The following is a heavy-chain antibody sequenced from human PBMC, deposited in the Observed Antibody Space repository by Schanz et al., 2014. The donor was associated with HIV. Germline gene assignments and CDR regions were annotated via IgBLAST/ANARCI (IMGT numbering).Heavy chain of an antibody. CDR3: ARLRGFLWFGDHPYSFDY. D-gene: IGHD3-10*01. CDR2: IYYDGTNK. Sequence: QVQLVESGGGVVQPGRSLRLSCVASGFSFRTFGMHWVRQAPGKGLEWVALIYYDGTNKYYTDSVKGRFTISRDNSKNTLYLQMNSLRAEDTAVYYCARLRGFLWFGDHPYSFDYWGQGTLVTVSS. V-gene: IGHV3-33*01. J-gene: IGHJ4*02. CDR1: GFSFRTFG.